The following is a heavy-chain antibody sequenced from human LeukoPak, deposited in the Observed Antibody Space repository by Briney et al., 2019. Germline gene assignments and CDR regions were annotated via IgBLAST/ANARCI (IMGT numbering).Heavy chain of an antibody. D-gene: IGHD5-24*01. CDR3: ARARDGYNSGAEY. CDR1: GGSINSYY. V-gene: IGHV4-59*01. CDR2: IYYSGST. Sequence: SETLCLTCTVSGGSINSYYWSWIRQPPGKGLEWIGYIYYSGSTNYNPSLKSRVTISVDTSKNQFSLKLSSVTAADTAVYYCARARDGYNSGAEYWGQGTLVTVSS. J-gene: IGHJ4*02.